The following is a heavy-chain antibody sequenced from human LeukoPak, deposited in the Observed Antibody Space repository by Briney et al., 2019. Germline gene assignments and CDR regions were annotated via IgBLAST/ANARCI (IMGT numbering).Heavy chain of an antibody. Sequence: GGSLRLSCAASGFTVSSNYMSWVRQPPGKGLEWVSAISGSGGSTYYADSVKGRFTISRDNSKNTLYLQMNSLRAEDMAVYYCAKSGRHPDYWGQGTLVTVSS. D-gene: IGHD6-6*01. CDR3: AKSGRHPDY. V-gene: IGHV3-23*01. CDR1: GFTVSSNY. CDR2: ISGSGGST. J-gene: IGHJ4*02.